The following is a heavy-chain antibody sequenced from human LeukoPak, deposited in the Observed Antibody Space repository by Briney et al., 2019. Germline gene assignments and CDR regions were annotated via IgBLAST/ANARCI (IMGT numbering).Heavy chain of an antibody. D-gene: IGHD5-12*01. CDR1: SGSFSGYY. CDR3: ARVSYGYDALDV. Sequence: SQTLSLTCALNSGSFSGYYWAWIRQPPGKGLEWIGEITDSGRTNYSPSLKSRVTISTDTSKNQFSLGLISVTAADTGVYYCARVSYGYDALDVWGQGTTVTVFS. J-gene: IGHJ3*01. CDR2: ITDSGRT. V-gene: IGHV4-34*01.